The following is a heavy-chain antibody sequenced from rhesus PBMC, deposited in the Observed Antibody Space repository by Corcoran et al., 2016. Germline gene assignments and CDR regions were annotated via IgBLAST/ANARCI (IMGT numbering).Heavy chain of an antibody. Sequence: QVQLQESGPGLVKPSETLSLTCAVSGYSISSGYGWSWIRQPPGKGLEWIGYIGGSSGSTNYNPSLKSRVTISKDTSKNQFSLKLSSVTAADTAVYYCARAPINDWGDYRPFDYWGQGVLVTVSS. CDR3: ARAPINDWGDYRPFDY. V-gene: IGHV4-127*01. CDR1: GYSISSGYG. J-gene: IGHJ4*01. D-gene: IGHD3-34*01. CDR2: IGGSSGST.